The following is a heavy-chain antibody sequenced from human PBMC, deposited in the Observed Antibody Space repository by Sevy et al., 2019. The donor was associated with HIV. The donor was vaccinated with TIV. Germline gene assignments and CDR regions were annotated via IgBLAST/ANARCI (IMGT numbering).Heavy chain of an antibody. Sequence: ASVKVSCKASAVTFSSYAISWVRQAPGQGLEWMGRIIPILDIANYAQELQGRVTITADRSTTTAYMELSSLRSDDTAVYYCATAGGYSGDDDYYRMDVWGQGTTVTVSS. D-gene: IGHD5-12*01. CDR2: IIPILDIA. V-gene: IGHV1-69*04. J-gene: IGHJ6*02. CDR1: AVTFSSYA. CDR3: ATAGGYSGDDDYYRMDV.